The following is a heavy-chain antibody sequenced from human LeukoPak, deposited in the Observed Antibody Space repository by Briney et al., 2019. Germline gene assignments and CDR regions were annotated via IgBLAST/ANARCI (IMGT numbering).Heavy chain of an antibody. CDR2: INPSSGRT. CDR3: ARDDDSTPDY. Sequence: XSVKVSCKASGYTFTSYYMHWVRQAPGQGLEWMGIINPSSGRTRYAQKFQGRVTMTGDTSTSTVYMELSSLRSEDTAMYYCARDDDSTPDYWGQGTLVTVSS. V-gene: IGHV1-46*01. J-gene: IGHJ4*02. CDR1: GYTFTSYY. D-gene: IGHD3-3*01.